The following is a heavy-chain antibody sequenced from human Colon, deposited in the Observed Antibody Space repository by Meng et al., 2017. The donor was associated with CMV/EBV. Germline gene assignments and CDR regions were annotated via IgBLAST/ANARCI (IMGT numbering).Heavy chain of an antibody. CDR2: LYFSGNT. Sequence: GSLRLSCTVSGVSINSYYWSWIRQPPGKGLEWIGDLYFSGNTSFNPSLKSRLTISVDTSKNQFSLKLTSVTSADTAMYYCARLYPIFGVTSHQDPFEIWGQGTMVTVSS. D-gene: IGHD3-3*01. V-gene: IGHV4-59*01. CDR3: ARLYPIFGVTSHQDPFEI. J-gene: IGHJ3*02. CDR1: GVSINSYY.